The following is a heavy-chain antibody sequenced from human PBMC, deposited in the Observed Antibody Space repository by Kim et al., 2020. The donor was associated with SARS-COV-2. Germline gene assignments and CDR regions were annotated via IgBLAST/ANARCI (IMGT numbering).Heavy chain of an antibody. CDR2: IYYSGST. J-gene: IGHJ4*02. Sequence: SETLSLTCTVSGDTLSSYYWNWIRQPPGKALEWIGYIYYSGSTNYSPSLETRVTISVDTSKNQFSLRLTSVTAADTAVYYCAGEGRRGDLDNWGQGNMVTVSS. V-gene: IGHV4-59*01. D-gene: IGHD7-27*01. CDR3: AGEGRRGDLDN. CDR1: GDTLSSYY.